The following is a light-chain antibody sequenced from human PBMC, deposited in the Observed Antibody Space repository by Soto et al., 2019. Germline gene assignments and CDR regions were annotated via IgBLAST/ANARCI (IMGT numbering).Light chain of an antibody. Sequence: ALTQPRSVSASPGQSVTISCTGTSSDVGRYDYVSWYQQHPGKAPKLIVYDVTERPSGVPDRFSGSKSGNTASLTISGLQAEAEDDYSCCSFEGYYSYVFGTGTKVTV. V-gene: IGLV2-11*01. J-gene: IGLJ1*01. CDR2: DVT. CDR1: SSDVGRYDY. CDR3: CSFEGYYSYV.